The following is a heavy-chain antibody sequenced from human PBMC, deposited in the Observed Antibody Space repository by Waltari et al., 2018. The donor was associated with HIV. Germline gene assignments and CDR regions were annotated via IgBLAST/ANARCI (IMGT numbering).Heavy chain of an antibody. J-gene: IGHJ4*02. CDR3: TTDEFYYGNSGYFDY. CDR1: GFTFSNDW. D-gene: IGHD3-22*01. V-gene: IGHV3-15*05. CDR2: IKSKADGGTT. Sequence: EVQLVESGGDLVKPGGCLRLSCAASGFTFSNDWMSWVRQAPGRGPEWFGRIKSKADGGTTDYAAPLKGRFTISRDDSKNTLYLQMNSLRFEDTAVYYCTTDEFYYGNSGYFDYWGQGTLVTVSS.